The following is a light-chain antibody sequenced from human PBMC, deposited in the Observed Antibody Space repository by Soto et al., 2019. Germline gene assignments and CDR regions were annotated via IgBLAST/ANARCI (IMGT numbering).Light chain of an antibody. CDR2: SAS. CDR3: QQFNNWPRT. Sequence: EIVMTQSPATLAVARGERATLSCRASQTISTNLAWYQQKPGQAPSLLIYSASIRATGIPVRFSGSGSGTEFTLSISSLQSEDFAIYYCQQFNNWPRTFGQGTKVEIK. CDR1: QTISTN. J-gene: IGKJ1*01. V-gene: IGKV3-15*01.